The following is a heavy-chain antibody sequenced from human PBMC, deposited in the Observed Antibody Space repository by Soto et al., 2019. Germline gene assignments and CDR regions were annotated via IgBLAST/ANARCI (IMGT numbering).Heavy chain of an antibody. CDR2: IDPSDSYT. Sequence: EVQLVQSGAEVKKPGESLRISCKGSGYSFTSYWISWVRQMPGKGLEWMGRIDPSDSYTNYSPSFQGHVTISADKSISTAYLQWSSMKASDTAMYYCARHSYSSSSDGAYPLDYWGQGTLVTVSS. CDR3: ARHSYSSSSDGAYPLDY. J-gene: IGHJ4*02. CDR1: GYSFTSYW. V-gene: IGHV5-10-1*03. D-gene: IGHD6-6*01.